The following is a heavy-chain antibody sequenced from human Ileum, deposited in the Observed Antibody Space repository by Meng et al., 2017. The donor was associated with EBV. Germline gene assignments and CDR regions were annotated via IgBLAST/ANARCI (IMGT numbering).Heavy chain of an antibody. CDR1: GYTFTSSA. J-gene: IGHJ5*02. D-gene: IGHD2-2*02. V-gene: IGHV7-4-1*02. CDR2: LNTNTGNP. CDR3: ARVVLAAIGDGWFDN. Sequence: VKLVQSVYGLKKPGASVKVSCKASGYTFTSSAMNLVRPAPGQGFEWMGWLNTNTGNPTYAQGFIGRFVFSLDTSVRTAYLQISSLKAEDTAVYYCARVVLAAIGDGWFDNWGQGTLVTVSS.